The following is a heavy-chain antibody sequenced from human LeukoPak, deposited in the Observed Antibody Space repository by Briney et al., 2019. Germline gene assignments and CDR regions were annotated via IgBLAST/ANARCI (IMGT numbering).Heavy chain of an antibody. Sequence: GGSLRLSCAASGFTFSKAWMSWVRQAPGKGLEWVANIRQDGGETYYGDSVKGRFIISRDNAKNSLFLQMNRLRAEDTAVYYCATYSSLNTREFQYWGQGTLVTVSP. CDR2: IRQDGGET. D-gene: IGHD3-22*01. V-gene: IGHV3-7*01. J-gene: IGHJ1*01. CDR1: GFTFSKAW. CDR3: ATYSSLNTREFQY.